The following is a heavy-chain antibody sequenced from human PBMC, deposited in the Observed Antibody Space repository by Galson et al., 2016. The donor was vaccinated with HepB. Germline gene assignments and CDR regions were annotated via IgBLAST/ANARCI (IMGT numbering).Heavy chain of an antibody. V-gene: IGHV4-61*02. Sequence: TLSLTCTVSGGSISSGSYYWSWIRQPAGKGLEWIGRIYSTGSTNYNPSLKSRVTISVDTSKNQFSLQLSSVTAADTAVYYCARDRYSYGYRDAFDIWGPGTKATVSS. CDR3: ARDRYSYGYRDAFDI. J-gene: IGHJ3*02. CDR1: GGSISSGSYY. D-gene: IGHD5-18*01. CDR2: IYSTGST.